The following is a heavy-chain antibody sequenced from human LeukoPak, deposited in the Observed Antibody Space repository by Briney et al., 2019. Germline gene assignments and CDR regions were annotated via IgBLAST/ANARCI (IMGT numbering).Heavy chain of an antibody. J-gene: IGHJ4*02. CDR2: INLSGGST. CDR1: GFAFDEHG. CDR3: ARAPITSPFYFDY. V-gene: IGHV3-20*04. Sequence: TGGSLRLSCTASGFAFDEHGMSWVRQVPGKGLEWVSGINLSGGSTGYADPLRGRFTISRDNAKNSLYLQMDSLRAEDTALYYCARAPITSPFYFDYWGQGTLVTVSS. D-gene: IGHD2-2*01.